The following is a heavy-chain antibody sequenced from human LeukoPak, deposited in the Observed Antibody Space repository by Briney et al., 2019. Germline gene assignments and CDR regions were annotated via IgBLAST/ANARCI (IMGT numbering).Heavy chain of an antibody. Sequence: PGGSLRLSCAASGFTFDDYAMSWVRQVPGKGLEWVSGINWNGGSTGYADSVKGRFTISRDNSKNTLYLQMNSLRAEDTAVYYCAKDLPKLWTVVVPAAPKESGNWFDPWGQGTLVTVSS. J-gene: IGHJ5*02. CDR3: AKDLPKLWTVVVPAAPKESGNWFDP. D-gene: IGHD2-2*01. CDR2: INWNGGST. V-gene: IGHV3-20*04. CDR1: GFTFDDYA.